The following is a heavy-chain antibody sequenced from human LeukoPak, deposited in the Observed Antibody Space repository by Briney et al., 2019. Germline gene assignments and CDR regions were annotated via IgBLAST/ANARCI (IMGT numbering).Heavy chain of an antibody. V-gene: IGHV3-74*01. CDR1: GFTFSSYW. D-gene: IGHD4-23*01. Sequence: GGSLRLSCAASGFTFSSYWMHWVRQAPGKGLVWVSRISSDGSSTSYADSVKGRFTISRDNAKNTLYLQMNSLRAEDTAVYYCARPVYGGNSDAFDIWGQGTMVTVSS. J-gene: IGHJ3*02. CDR3: ARPVYGGNSDAFDI. CDR2: ISSDGSST.